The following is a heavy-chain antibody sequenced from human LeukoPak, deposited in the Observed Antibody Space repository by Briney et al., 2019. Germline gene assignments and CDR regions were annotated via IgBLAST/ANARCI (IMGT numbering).Heavy chain of an antibody. Sequence: GGTLRLSCVASRFTFNNYAMGWVRQAPGKGLEWVSSISSSSSYIYYADSVKGRFTISRHNAKNSLYLQMNSLRAEDTAVYYCAELGITMIGGVWGKGTTVTISS. CDR3: AELGITMIGGV. CDR1: RFTFNNYA. D-gene: IGHD3-10*02. V-gene: IGHV3-21*01. J-gene: IGHJ6*04. CDR2: ISSSSSYI.